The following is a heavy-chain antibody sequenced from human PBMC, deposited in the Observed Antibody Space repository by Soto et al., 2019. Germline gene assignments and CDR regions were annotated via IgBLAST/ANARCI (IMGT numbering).Heavy chain of an antibody. Sequence: SETLSLTCAVSGYSISSGYYWGWIRQPPGKGLEWIGSIYHSGSTYYNPSLKSRVTISVDTSKNQFSLKLSSVTAADTAVYYCAREEGSYYDFDIWGQGSMVTVSS. CDR2: IYHSGST. CDR3: AREEGSYYDFDI. V-gene: IGHV4-38-2*02. CDR1: GYSISSGYY. J-gene: IGHJ3*02. D-gene: IGHD1-26*01.